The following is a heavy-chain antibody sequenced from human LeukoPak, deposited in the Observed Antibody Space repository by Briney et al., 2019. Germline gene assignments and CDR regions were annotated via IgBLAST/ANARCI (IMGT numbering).Heavy chain of an antibody. CDR3: TRGSQSDYYYGMDV. CDR1: GFTFSGSA. V-gene: IGHV3-73*01. J-gene: IGHJ6*02. Sequence: GGSLRLPCAASGFTFSGSAMHWVRQASGKGLEWVGRIRSRTNTYATAYAASVKGRFTISRDDSKNTAYLQMNSPKTEDTAVYYCTRGSQSDYYYGMDVWGQGTTVTVSS. CDR2: IRSRTNTYAT.